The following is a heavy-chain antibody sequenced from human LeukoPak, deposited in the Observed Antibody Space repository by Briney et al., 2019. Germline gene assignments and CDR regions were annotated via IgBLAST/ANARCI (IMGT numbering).Heavy chain of an antibody. D-gene: IGHD6-13*01. CDR2: IKQDGSEK. V-gene: IGHV3-7*04. CDR1: GFTFSSYW. Sequence: QAGGSLRLSCAASGFTFSSYWMSWVRQAPGKGLEWVANIKQDGSEKYYVDSVKGRFTISRDNAKNSLYLQMNSLRAEDTAVYYCVRGAYSSSWLNFDYWGQGTLVTVSS. J-gene: IGHJ4*02. CDR3: VRGAYSSSWLNFDY.